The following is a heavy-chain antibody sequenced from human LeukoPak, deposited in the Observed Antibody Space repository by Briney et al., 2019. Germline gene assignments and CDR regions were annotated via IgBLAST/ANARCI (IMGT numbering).Heavy chain of an antibody. CDR3: AKDFHLYYEDYFDY. D-gene: IGHD3-16*01. Sequence: GGSLRLSCAASGFTFSSYGMPWVRQAPGKGLEWVAVISYDGSNKYYADSVKGRFTISRDNSKNTLYLQMNSLRAEDTAVYYCAKDFHLYYEDYFDYWGQGTLVTVSS. CDR1: GFTFSSYG. J-gene: IGHJ4*02. V-gene: IGHV3-30*18. CDR2: ISYDGSNK.